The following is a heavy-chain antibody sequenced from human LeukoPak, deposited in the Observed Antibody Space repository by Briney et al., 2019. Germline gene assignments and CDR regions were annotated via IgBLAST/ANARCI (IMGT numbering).Heavy chain of an antibody. CDR1: GIPFVDAW. J-gene: IGHJ4*02. CDR3: TWMTTVLTVDF. D-gene: IGHD4-17*01. CDR2: ITKDGTT. V-gene: IGHV3-15*01. Sequence: AGGPLRLTCVLSGIPFVDAWMSWVRQAPGKGLEWIGRITKDGTTDYAAPVKGRFTISRDNSKNTFYLLMNSLKIEDTAVYYCTWMTTVLTVDFWGREPWSPSPQ.